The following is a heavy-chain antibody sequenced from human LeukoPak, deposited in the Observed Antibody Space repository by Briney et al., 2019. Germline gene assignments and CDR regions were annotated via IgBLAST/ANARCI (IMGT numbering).Heavy chain of an antibody. J-gene: IGHJ6*02. CDR3: ARGIVPAGVGYYYYGMDV. D-gene: IGHD2-2*01. CDR1: GGTFSSYA. Sequence: EASVKVSCKASGGTFSSYAISWVRQAPGQGLEWMGGIIPIFGTANYAQKFQGRVTITADESTSTAYMELSSLRSEDTAVYYCARGIVPAGVGYYYYGMDVWGQGTTVTVSS. V-gene: IGHV1-69*13. CDR2: IIPIFGTA.